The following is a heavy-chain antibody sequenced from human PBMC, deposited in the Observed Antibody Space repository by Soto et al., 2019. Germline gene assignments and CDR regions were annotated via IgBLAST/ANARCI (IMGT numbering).Heavy chain of an antibody. J-gene: IGHJ3*02. Sequence: GGSLRLSCAASGFSFSSYGMHWVRQAPGKGLDWVAVIWYDGSNKYYADPVKGRFTISRDNSKNTLYLQMNSLRVEDTAVYYCARAQYTGSYFDACDICGQGTMVTVSS. CDR3: ARAQYTGSYFDACDI. D-gene: IGHD1-26*01. CDR1: GFSFSSYG. CDR2: IWYDGSNK. V-gene: IGHV3-33*03.